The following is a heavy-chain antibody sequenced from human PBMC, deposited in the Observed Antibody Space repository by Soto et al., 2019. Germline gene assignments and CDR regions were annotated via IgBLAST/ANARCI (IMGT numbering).Heavy chain of an antibody. CDR3: GRGPPVEWVWFGKSWYYFDY. D-gene: IGHD3-10*01. Sequence: PSETLSLTCAVYGGSFSGYYWSWIRQPPGKGLEWIGEINHSGSTNYNPSLKSRVTISVDTSKNQFSLKLSSVTAADTAVYYCGRGPPVEWVWFGKSWYYFDYWGQGTLVTVS. CDR2: INHSGST. CDR1: GGSFSGYY. V-gene: IGHV4-34*01. J-gene: IGHJ4*02.